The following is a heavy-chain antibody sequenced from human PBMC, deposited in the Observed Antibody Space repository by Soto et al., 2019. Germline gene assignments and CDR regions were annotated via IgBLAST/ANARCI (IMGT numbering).Heavy chain of an antibody. D-gene: IGHD2-15*01. CDR3: ARMEAAKVYLQRSGKDWYFDL. J-gene: IGHJ2*01. V-gene: IGHV4-31*03. CDR1: GGSISSGGYY. CDR2: IYYSGST. Sequence: QVQLQESGPGLVKPSQTLSLTCTISGGSISSGGYYWSWIRQHPGKGLEWIGYIYYSGSTYYNPSLKSRVTISVDTSKNQFSLKLSSVTAADTAVYYCARMEAAKVYLQRSGKDWYFDLWGRGTLVTVSS.